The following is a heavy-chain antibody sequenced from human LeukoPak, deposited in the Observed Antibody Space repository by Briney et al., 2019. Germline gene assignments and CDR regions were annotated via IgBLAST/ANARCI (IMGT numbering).Heavy chain of an antibody. CDR3: ATVGLLWFGELED. J-gene: IGHJ4*02. Sequence: WASVKVSCKTSGYTFTSNIITWVRQAPGQGLEWMGWGNVYNGNTNYAQKLQGRVTMSADTSTSTAYMELRGLRSEDTAVYYCATVGLLWFGELEDWGQGTLVTVSS. D-gene: IGHD3-10*01. CDR1: GYTFTSNI. V-gene: IGHV1-18*01. CDR2: GNVYNGNT.